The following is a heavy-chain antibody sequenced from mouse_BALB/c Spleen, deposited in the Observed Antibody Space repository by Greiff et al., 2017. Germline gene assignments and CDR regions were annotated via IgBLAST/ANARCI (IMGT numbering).Heavy chain of an antibody. V-gene: IGHV6-6*02. CDR2: IRLKSNNYAT. Sequence: DVQLQESGGGLVQPGGSMKLSCVASGFTFSNYWMNWVRQSPEKGLEWVAEIRLKSNNYATHYAESVKGRFTISRDDSKSSVYLQMNNLRAEDTGIYYCTREIYYYGSNYAMDYWGQGTSVTVSS. D-gene: IGHD1-1*01. CDR3: TREIYYYGSNYAMDY. J-gene: IGHJ4*01. CDR1: GFTFSNYW.